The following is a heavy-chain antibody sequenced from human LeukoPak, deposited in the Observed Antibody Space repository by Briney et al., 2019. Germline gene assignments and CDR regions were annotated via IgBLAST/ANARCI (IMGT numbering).Heavy chain of an antibody. Sequence: ASVKVSCKASGGTFSSYAISWVRQAPGQGLEWMGRIIPILGIANYAQKFQGRVTITADKSTSTAYMELSSLRSEDTAVYYCAREPSAEAIDPWFDPWGQGTLVTVSS. CDR2: IIPILGIA. D-gene: IGHD3-10*01. J-gene: IGHJ5*02. CDR3: AREPSAEAIDPWFDP. CDR1: GGTFSSYA. V-gene: IGHV1-69*04.